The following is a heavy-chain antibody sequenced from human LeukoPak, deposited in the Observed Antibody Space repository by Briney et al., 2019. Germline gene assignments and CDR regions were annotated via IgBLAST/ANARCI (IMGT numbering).Heavy chain of an antibody. CDR2: VNSDGSTT. CDR3: AGEVGDYYDSSGSFGY. CDR1: GFTFSTYW. V-gene: IGHV3-74*01. Sequence: GGSLRLSCAASGFTFSTYWMHWVRQAPGKGLVWVSRVNSDGSTTIYADSAKGRFTISRDSAKNTLYLQMNSLRAEDTAVYYCAGEVGDYYDSSGSFGYWGQGTLVTVSS. J-gene: IGHJ4*02. D-gene: IGHD3-22*01.